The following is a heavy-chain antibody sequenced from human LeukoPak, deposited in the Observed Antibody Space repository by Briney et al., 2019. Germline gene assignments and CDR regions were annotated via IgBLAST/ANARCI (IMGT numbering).Heavy chain of an antibody. J-gene: IGHJ3*02. V-gene: IGHV3-30*03. Sequence: GGSLRLSCAASGFTFSSYAMSWVRQAPGKGLEWVAVISYDGSSKYYADSVKGRFTISRDNSKNTLYLQMNSLRAEDTAVYYCARSVFFEEEWLLKDAFDIWGQGTMVTVSS. CDR2: ISYDGSSK. CDR1: GFTFSSYA. CDR3: ARSVFFEEEWLLKDAFDI. D-gene: IGHD3-3*01.